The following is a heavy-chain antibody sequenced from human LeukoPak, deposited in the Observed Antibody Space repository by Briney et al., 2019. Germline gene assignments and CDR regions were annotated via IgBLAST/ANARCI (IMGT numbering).Heavy chain of an antibody. J-gene: IGHJ5*02. D-gene: IGHD1-26*01. CDR1: GGTFSSYA. CDR2: IIPIFGTA. Sequence: ASVKVSCKASGGTFSSYAISWVRQAPGQGLEWMGGIIPIFGTANYAQKFQGRVTMTRDMSTTTDYMELSSLKSEDTAVYYCARDNSVGDVAWWFDPWGQGTLVTVSS. CDR3: ARDNSVGDVAWWFDP. V-gene: IGHV1-69*05.